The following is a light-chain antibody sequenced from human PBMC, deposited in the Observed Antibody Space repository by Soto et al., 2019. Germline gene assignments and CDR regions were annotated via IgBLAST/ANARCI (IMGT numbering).Light chain of an antibody. CDR1: QGISRY. CDR2: GAS. CDR3: QQLNYHPVT. V-gene: IGKV1-9*01. Sequence: DIQLTQSPSFLSASVGDRVTITCRARQGISRYLAWYQQRPGKAPKLLIYGASTLQSGVPSRFSGSGSGTEFTLTISRLQPEDFASYYCQQLNYHPVTFGQGTRLEIK. J-gene: IGKJ5*01.